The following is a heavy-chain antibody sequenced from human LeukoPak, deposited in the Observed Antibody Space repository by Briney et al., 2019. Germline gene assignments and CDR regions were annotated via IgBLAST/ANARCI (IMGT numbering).Heavy chain of an antibody. J-gene: IGHJ3*02. D-gene: IGHD1-26*01. Sequence: SAKVSCKASGCTFTSYDISWVRQAPGQGLEWMGGIIPIFGTADYAQKFQGRVTITADESTSTAYMDLSSLRSEDTAMYYCARHRPNDSGSYFSDAFDIWGQGTMVTVSS. CDR2: IIPIFGTA. V-gene: IGHV1-69*13. CDR3: ARHRPNDSGSYFSDAFDI. CDR1: GCTFTSYD.